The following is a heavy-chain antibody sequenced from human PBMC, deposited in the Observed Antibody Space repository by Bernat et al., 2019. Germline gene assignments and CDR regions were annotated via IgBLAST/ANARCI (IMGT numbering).Heavy chain of an antibody. CDR2: IYHSGST. J-gene: IGHJ5*02. D-gene: IGHD3-3*02. CDR3: ARALAVNWFDP. V-gene: IGHV4-30-2*01. CDR1: GGSISSGGYS. Sequence: QVQLQESGPGLVKPSQTLSLTCAVSGGSISSGGYSWSWIRQPPGKGLEWIGYIYHSGSTYYNPSLKSRVTISVDRSKNQFSLKLSSVTAADTAVYYCARALAVNWFDPWGQGTLVTVSS.